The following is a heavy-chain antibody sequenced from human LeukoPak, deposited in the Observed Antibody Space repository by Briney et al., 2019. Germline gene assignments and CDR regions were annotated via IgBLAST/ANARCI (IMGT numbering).Heavy chain of an antibody. Sequence: GGSLRLSCAASGFTFSNYWMHWVRQAPGKGLVWVSRINSDGRSTNYADSVKGRFTISRDNAKNTLYLQMNSLRAEDTALYHCARVLAKPLDIVVVPAAAMGDYYYYYMDVWGKGTTVTISS. CDR3: ARVLAKPLDIVVVPAAAMGDYYYYYMDV. J-gene: IGHJ6*03. D-gene: IGHD2-2*03. CDR2: INSDGRST. V-gene: IGHV3-74*01. CDR1: GFTFSNYW.